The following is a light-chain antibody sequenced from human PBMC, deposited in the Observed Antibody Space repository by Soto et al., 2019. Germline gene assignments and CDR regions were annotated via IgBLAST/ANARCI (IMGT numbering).Light chain of an antibody. CDR1: QGIRND. J-gene: IGKJ1*01. CDR3: QQYETYTGT. Sequence: AIQMTQSPSSLSASVGDRVTITCRASQGIRNDLGWYQQKPGKAPKLLIYAASSLETGVPSRFSGSGSGTDFTLTISSLQSDDFATYYCQQYETYTGTFGQGTKV. V-gene: IGKV1-6*01. CDR2: AAS.